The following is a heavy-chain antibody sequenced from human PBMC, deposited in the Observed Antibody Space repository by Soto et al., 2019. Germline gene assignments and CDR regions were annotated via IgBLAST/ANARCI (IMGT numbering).Heavy chain of an antibody. CDR1: GGSISSYY. Sequence: AETLSLTCTVSGGSISSYYWSWLRQPPGKGLEWIGYIYYSGSTNYNPSLKSRVTISVDTSKNQFSLKLSSVTAADTAVYYCARRGVLRYVDWSGIDFGGKGTTVTVSS. V-gene: IGHV4-59*08. D-gene: IGHD3-9*01. J-gene: IGHJ6*04. CDR3: ARRGVLRYVDWSGIDF. CDR2: IYYSGST.